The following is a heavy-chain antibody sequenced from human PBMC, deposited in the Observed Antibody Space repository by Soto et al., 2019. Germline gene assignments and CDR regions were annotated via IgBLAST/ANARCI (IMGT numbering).Heavy chain of an antibody. CDR1: GFTFSSYA. CDR2: ISGSGGST. D-gene: IGHD3-9*01. Sequence: PGGSLRLSCAASGFTFSSYAMNWVRQAPGKGLEWVSAISGSGGSTYYADSVKGRFTISRDNSKNTLYLQMNSLRAEDTAVYYCAKDPDYDILTQRFDPWGQGTLVTVSS. J-gene: IGHJ5*02. V-gene: IGHV3-23*01. CDR3: AKDPDYDILTQRFDP.